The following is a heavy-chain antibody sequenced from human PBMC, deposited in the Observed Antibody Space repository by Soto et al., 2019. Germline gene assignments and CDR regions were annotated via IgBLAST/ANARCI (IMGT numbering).Heavy chain of an antibody. D-gene: IGHD3-10*01. Sequence: SETLSLTCTVSGGSISSSSYYWGWIRQPPGKGLEWIGSIYYSGSTYYNPSLKSRVTISVDTSKNQFSLKLSSVTAADTAVYYCARLYTWVREPIVDYWGQGTLVTVSS. CDR1: GGSISSSSYY. V-gene: IGHV4-39*01. CDR2: IYYSGST. J-gene: IGHJ4*02. CDR3: ARLYTWVREPIVDY.